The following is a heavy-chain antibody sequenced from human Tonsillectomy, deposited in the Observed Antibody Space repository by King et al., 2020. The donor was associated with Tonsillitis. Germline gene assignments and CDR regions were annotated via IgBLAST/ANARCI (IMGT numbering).Heavy chain of an antibody. CDR2: IKQDVSEK. J-gene: IGHJ6*02. Sequence: VQLVESGGGLVQPGGSLRLSCAASGFTFSSYWMSWVRQAPGKGLEWVANIKQDVSEKYYVDSVKGRFTISRDNAKNSLYLQMSSLRAEDTGVYYCARHGATDYDIWEGGYYGMDVWGQGTTVTVSS. CDR1: GFTFSSYW. CDR3: ARHGATDYDIWEGGYYGMDV. D-gene: IGHD3-9*01. V-gene: IGHV3-7*03.